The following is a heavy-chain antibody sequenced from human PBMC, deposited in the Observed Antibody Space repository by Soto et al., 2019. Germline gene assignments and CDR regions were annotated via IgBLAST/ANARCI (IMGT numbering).Heavy chain of an antibody. V-gene: IGHV1-3*01. CDR1: GYTFTSYA. Sequence: GASVKVSCKASGYTFTSYAMHWLRQAPGQRLEWMGWINAGNGNTKYSQKFQGRVTITRDTSASTAYMELSSLRSEDTAVYYCARFHYGSGSYPSNSGMDVWGQGTTVTVSS. D-gene: IGHD3-10*01. J-gene: IGHJ6*02. CDR3: ARFHYGSGSYPSNSGMDV. CDR2: INAGNGNT.